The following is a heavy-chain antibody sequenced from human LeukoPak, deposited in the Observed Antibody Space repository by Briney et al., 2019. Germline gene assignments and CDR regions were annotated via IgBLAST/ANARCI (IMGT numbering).Heavy chain of an antibody. Sequence: GASVKVSCKASGYTFTSYDINWVRQATGQGLEWMGWMNPNSGNTGYAQKFQGRVTITRNTSISTAYMELSSLRSEDTAVYYCARGVPTHLWFGEYAYYYMDVWGKGTTVTVSS. V-gene: IGHV1-8*03. CDR1: GYTFTSYD. CDR3: ARGVPTHLWFGEYAYYYMDV. CDR2: MNPNSGNT. J-gene: IGHJ6*03. D-gene: IGHD3-10*01.